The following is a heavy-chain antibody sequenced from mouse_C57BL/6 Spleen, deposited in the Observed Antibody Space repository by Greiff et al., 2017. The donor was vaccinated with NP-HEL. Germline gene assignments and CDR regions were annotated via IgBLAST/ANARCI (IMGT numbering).Heavy chain of an antibody. V-gene: IGHV3-6*01. Sequence: EVKVEESGPGLVKPSQSLSLTCSVTGYSITSGYYWNWIRQFPGNKLEWMGYISYDGSNNYNPSLKNRISITRDTSKNQFFLKLNSGTTEDTATYYCARERGHYGNYYFDYWGQGTTLTVSS. J-gene: IGHJ2*01. D-gene: IGHD2-1*01. CDR3: ARERGHYGNYYFDY. CDR1: GYSITSGYY. CDR2: ISYDGSN.